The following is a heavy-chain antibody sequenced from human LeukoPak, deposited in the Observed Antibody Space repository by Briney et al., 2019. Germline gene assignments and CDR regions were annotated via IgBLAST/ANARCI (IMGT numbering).Heavy chain of an antibody. CDR2: ISGSGGST. CDR3: AKSDGYYYYYGMDV. V-gene: IGHV3-23*01. Sequence: GGSLRLSCAASGFTVSSNYMSWVRQAPGKGLEWVSAISGSGGSTYYADSVKGRFTISRDNSKNTLYLQMNSLRAEDTAVYYCAKSDGYYYYYGMDVWGQGTTVTVSS. J-gene: IGHJ6*02. CDR1: GFTVSSNY.